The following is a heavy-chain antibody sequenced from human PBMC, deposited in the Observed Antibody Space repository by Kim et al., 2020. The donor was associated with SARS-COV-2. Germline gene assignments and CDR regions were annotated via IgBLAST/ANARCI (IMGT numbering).Heavy chain of an antibody. V-gene: IGHV3-33*01. Sequence: GRNKYYADPVKGRFTISRDSSKTTLYLQMNSRRAEDTAVYYCARIYGDHDYWGQGTLVTVSS. CDR3: ARIYGDHDY. J-gene: IGHJ4*02. CDR2: GRNK. D-gene: IGHD4-17*01.